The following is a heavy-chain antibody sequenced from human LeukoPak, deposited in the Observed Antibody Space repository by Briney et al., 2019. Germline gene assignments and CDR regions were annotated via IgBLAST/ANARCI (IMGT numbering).Heavy chain of an antibody. CDR3: ARDNDLRFDY. V-gene: IGHV4-34*01. Sequence: PSETLSLTCAVYGGSFSGYYWSWIRQPPGKGLEWIGEINHSGSTNYNPSLKSRVTISVDTSKNQFSLKLSSVTAADTAVYYCARDNDLRFDYWGQGTLVTVSS. CDR2: INHSGST. CDR1: GGSFSGYY. D-gene: IGHD5-24*01. J-gene: IGHJ4*02.